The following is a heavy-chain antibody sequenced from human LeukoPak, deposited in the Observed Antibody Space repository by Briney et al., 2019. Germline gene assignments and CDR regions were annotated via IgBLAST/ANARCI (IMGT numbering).Heavy chain of an antibody. Sequence: GGSLRLSCAASGFTFDDYGMSWVRQAPGKGLEWVSGINWNGGSTGYADSGKGRFTISRDNAKNSLYLQMNSLRAEDTALYYCARDAGGASRRYFDYWGQGNLVTVSS. CDR1: GFTFDDYG. CDR3: ARDAGGASRRYFDY. J-gene: IGHJ4*02. D-gene: IGHD3-16*01. V-gene: IGHV3-20*04. CDR2: INWNGGST.